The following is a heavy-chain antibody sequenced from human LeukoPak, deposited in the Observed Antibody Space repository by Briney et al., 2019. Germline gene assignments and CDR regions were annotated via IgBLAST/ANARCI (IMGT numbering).Heavy chain of an antibody. CDR2: IYYSGST. Sequence: SETLSLTCAVYGGSLSGYYWSWIRQPPGKGLEWIGYIYYSGSTNYNPSLKSRVTISVDTSKNQFSLKLSSVTAADTAVYYCARVRIAAELDYWGQGTLVTVSS. J-gene: IGHJ4*02. D-gene: IGHD6-13*01. CDR3: ARVRIAAELDY. CDR1: GGSLSGYY. V-gene: IGHV4-59*01.